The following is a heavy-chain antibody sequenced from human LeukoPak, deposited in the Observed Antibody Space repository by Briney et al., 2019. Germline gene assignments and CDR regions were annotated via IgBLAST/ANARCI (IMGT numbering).Heavy chain of an antibody. J-gene: IGHJ4*02. D-gene: IGHD6-19*01. V-gene: IGHV1-46*01. CDR2: INPSGEST. CDR3: ARDSRPQWLATGPVDH. CDR1: GYTFTSYS. Sequence: ASVKVSCKASGYTFTSYSLHWVRQAPGQGLEWMGIINPSGESTTYAQKFRSRVTMTRDTSTNTVYMELTSLRSEDTAMFYCARDSRPQWLATGPVDHWGQGTRVTVFS.